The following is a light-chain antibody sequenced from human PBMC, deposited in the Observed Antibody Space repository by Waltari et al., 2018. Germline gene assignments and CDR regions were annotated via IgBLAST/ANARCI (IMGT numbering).Light chain of an antibody. CDR3: AAWDDSLNGPV. CDR1: SSNIGPYA. V-gene: IGLV1-44*01. J-gene: IGLJ1*01. Sequence: QSVATQPPSASGTPGQRVTMSCSGSSSNIGPYAVAWYQQLPVTAPKLLIYSNKRRTSGVPDRFSGSKSGTSAALASSGLQSEDEADYYCAAWDDSLNGPVFGTGTKVTIL. CDR2: SNK.